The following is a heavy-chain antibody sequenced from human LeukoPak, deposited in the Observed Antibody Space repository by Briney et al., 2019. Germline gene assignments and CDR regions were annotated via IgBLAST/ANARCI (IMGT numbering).Heavy chain of an antibody. Sequence: GGSLRLSCAASGFSLSNYWMNWVRQAPGKGLEWVANIKQDGSEKNYVDSVEGRFSISRDNAKNSLILQMNSLRDEDTAVYYCVRDLGGRWLQDDSWGQGTLVTVSS. D-gene: IGHD3-16*01. CDR1: GFSLSNYW. V-gene: IGHV3-7*01. CDR2: IKQDGSEK. J-gene: IGHJ4*02. CDR3: VRDLGGRWLQDDS.